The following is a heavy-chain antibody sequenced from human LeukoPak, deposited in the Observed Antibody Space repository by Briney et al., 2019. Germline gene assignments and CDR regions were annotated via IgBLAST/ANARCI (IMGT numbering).Heavy chain of an antibody. CDR2: IKSKTDGGTT. Sequence: GSLRLSCAASGFTFSNAWMSWVRQAPGKGLEWVGRIKSKTDGGTTDYAAPVKGRFTISRDDSKNTLYLQMNSLKTEDTAVYYCITGLFSSGWYEDYWGQGTLVTVSS. CDR1: GFTFSNAW. CDR3: ITGLFSSGWYEDY. V-gene: IGHV3-15*01. D-gene: IGHD6-19*01. J-gene: IGHJ4*02.